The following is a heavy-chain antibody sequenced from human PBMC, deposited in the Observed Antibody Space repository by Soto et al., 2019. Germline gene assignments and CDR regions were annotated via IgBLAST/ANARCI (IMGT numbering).Heavy chain of an antibody. CDR3: ARHVPYCSDSSHRGYGMDF. CDR2: IYYSGST. J-gene: IGHJ6*02. D-gene: IGHD2-15*01. CDR1: GGSISSYY. V-gene: IGHV4-59*08. Sequence: PSETLSLTCTVSGGSISSYYWSWIRQPPGKGLEWIGYIYYSGSTNYTPSLKSRVTISVDPSKNQFSLKLSSVTAADTAVYYCARHVPYCSDSSHRGYGMDFSSQRTTDTVS.